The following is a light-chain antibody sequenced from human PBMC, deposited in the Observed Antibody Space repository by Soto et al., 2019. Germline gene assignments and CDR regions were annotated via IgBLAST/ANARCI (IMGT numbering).Light chain of an antibody. CDR1: GRDIGGYDY. CDR2: DIN. Sequence: QSALTQPASVSGSPGQSITISCTGTGRDIGGYDYVSWYQQHPGKAPKLMIYDINHRPSGISDRFSGSRSGITASLTISGLQAEDEAGYYCSSYATGGIILFGGGTQLTVL. J-gene: IGLJ2*01. V-gene: IGLV2-14*01. CDR3: SSYATGGIIL.